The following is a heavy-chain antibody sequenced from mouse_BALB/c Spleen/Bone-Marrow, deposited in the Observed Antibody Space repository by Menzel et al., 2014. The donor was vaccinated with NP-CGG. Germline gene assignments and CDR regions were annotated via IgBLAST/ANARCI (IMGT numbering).Heavy chain of an antibody. V-gene: IGHV5-6-3*01. D-gene: IGHD4-1*01. Sequence: EVQLVESGGGLVQPGGSLKLSCAASGFTFSSYGMSWVRQTPDKRLELVATINSNGGSTYYPDSVKGRFTISIDNAKNTLYLQMSSLKSEDTAMYYCARIWAYYAMDYWGQGTSGTGSS. CDR3: ARIWAYYAMDY. J-gene: IGHJ4*01. CDR2: INSNGGST. CDR1: GFTFSSYG.